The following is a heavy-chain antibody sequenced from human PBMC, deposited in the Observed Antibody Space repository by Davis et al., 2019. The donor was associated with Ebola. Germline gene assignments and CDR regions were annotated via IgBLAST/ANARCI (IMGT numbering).Heavy chain of an antibody. V-gene: IGHV3-33*08. CDR1: GFTFSSYG. J-gene: IGHJ4*02. CDR3: ARDADSSSWRTAGFDY. Sequence: GESLKISCAASGFTFSSYGMHWVRQAPGKGLEWVAVIGYDGSNKYYADSVKGRFTISRDNSKNTLYLQMNSLRAEDTAVYYCARDADSSSWRTAGFDYWGQGTLVTVSS. CDR2: IGYDGSNK. D-gene: IGHD6-13*01.